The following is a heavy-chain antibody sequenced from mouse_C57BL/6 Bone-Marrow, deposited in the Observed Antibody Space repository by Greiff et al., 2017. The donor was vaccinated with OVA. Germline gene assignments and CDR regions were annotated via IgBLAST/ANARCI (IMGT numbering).Heavy chain of an antibody. CDR3: ARDPSDNSGSSYWYFDV. J-gene: IGHJ1*03. V-gene: IGHV5-16*01. CDR1: GFTFSDYY. Sequence: EVNLVESEGGLVQPGSSMKLSCTASGFTFSDYYMAWVRQVPEKGLEWVANINYDGSSTYYLDSLKSRFILSRDNAKNILYLQMSSLKSEDTATYYCARDPSDNSGSSYWYFDVWGTGTTVTVSS. CDR2: INYDGSST. D-gene: IGHD1-1*01.